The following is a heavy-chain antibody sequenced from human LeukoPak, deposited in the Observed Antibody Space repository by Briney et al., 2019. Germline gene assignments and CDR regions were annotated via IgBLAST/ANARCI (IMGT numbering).Heavy chain of an antibody. V-gene: IGHV3-48*03. CDR3: ARLESSSGWYGGVISLGYFDY. D-gene: IGHD6-19*01. CDR2: ISSSGSTI. CDR1: GFTFSSYE. Sequence: PGGSLRLSCAASGFTFSSYEMNWVRQAPGKGLEWVSYISSSGSTIYYADSVKGRFTISRDNAKNSLYLQMNSLRAEDTAVYYCARLESSSGWYGGVISLGYFDYWGQGTLVTVSS. J-gene: IGHJ4*02.